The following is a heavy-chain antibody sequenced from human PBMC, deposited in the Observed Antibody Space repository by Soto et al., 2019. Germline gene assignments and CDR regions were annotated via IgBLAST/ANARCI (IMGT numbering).Heavy chain of an antibody. V-gene: IGHV4-31*03. Sequence: QVQLQESGPGLVKPSQTLSLTCTVSGGSISSGGYYWSWIRQHPGKGLEWIGYIYYSGSTYYNPSLKSRVTISGETAKNQFSLKLSSVTAADTAVYYCARDRNGDYDYWGQGTLVTVSS. J-gene: IGHJ4*02. D-gene: IGHD4-17*01. CDR1: GGSISSGGYY. CDR3: ARDRNGDYDY. CDR2: IYYSGST.